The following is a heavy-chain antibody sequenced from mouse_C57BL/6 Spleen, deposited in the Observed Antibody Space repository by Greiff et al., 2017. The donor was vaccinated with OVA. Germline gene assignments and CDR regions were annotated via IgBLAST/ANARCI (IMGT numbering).Heavy chain of an antibody. CDR1: GYTFTSYW. CDR3: ARRGLRGAY. V-gene: IGHV1-61*01. Sequence: QVHVKQPGAELVRPGSSVKLSCKASGYTFTSYWMDWVKQRPGQGLEWIGNIYPSDSETHYNQKFKDKATLTVDKSSSTAYMQLSSLTSEDSAVYYCARRGLRGAYWGQGTLVTVSA. CDR2: IYPSDSET. J-gene: IGHJ3*01. D-gene: IGHD1-1*01.